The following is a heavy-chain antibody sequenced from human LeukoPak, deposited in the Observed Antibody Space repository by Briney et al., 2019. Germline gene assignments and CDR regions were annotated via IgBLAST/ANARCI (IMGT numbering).Heavy chain of an antibody. Sequence: SQTLSLTCAISGDSVSSNIAAWNWIRQSPSRGLEWLGRTYYRSRWYYDYALSVRSRITINPDTSKNQCSLQLNSVTPEDTAVYYCARDVSWRIDYWGQGTLVTVSS. CDR3: ARDVSWRIDY. CDR2: TYYRSRWYY. J-gene: IGHJ4*02. CDR1: GDSVSSNIAA. D-gene: IGHD6-13*01. V-gene: IGHV6-1*01.